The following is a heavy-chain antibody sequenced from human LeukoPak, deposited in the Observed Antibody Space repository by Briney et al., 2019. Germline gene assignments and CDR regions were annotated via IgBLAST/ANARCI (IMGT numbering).Heavy chain of an antibody. CDR3: AKGDSSGWYYFDY. V-gene: IGHV3-23*01. J-gene: IGHJ4*02. CDR2: IHGSGGGT. Sequence: PGGSLRLSCTASAISFSTYAMTWLRQAPGKGLEWVSSIHGSGGGTNYADSVKGRFTISRDNSKNTLYLQMNSLRAEDTAVYYCAKGDSSGWYYFDYWGQGTLVTVSS. D-gene: IGHD6-19*01. CDR1: AISFSTYA.